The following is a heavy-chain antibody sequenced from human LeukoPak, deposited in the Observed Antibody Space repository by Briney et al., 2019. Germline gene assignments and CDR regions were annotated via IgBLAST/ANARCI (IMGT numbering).Heavy chain of an antibody. CDR3: AARVDTAMGLDY. D-gene: IGHD5-18*01. Sequence: SETLSLTCTVSGGSISSSSYYWGWIRQPPGKGLEWIGEINHSGSTNYNPSLKSRVTISVDTSKNQFSLKLSSVTAADTAVYYCAARVDTAMGLDYWGQGTLVTVSS. V-gene: IGHV4-39*07. CDR2: INHSGST. CDR1: GGSISSSSYY. J-gene: IGHJ4*02.